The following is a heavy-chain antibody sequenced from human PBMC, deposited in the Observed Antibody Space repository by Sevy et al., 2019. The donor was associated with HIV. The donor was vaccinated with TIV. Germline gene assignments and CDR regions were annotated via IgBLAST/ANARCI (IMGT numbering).Heavy chain of an antibody. CDR3: ARMDTARRYYYYGMDV. V-gene: IGHV1-2*02. CDR1: GYTFTGYY. Sequence: ASVKVSCKASGYTFTGYYMHWVRQAPGQGLEWMGWINPNSGGTNYAQKFQGRVTMTRDTPISTAYMELSRLRSDDTAVYYCARMDTARRYYYYGMDVWGQGTTVTVSS. D-gene: IGHD5-18*01. J-gene: IGHJ6*02. CDR2: INPNSGGT.